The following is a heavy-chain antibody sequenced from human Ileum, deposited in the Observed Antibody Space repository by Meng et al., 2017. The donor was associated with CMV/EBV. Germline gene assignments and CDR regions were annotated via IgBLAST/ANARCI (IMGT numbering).Heavy chain of an antibody. CDR2: ISVYNGNT. Sequence: SGYLFDNYGITWVRQAPGQGLQWMGWISVYNGNTNYAESLQGRVTLTTDTSTSTAYMELRSLRSDNTAVYYCARDGPYCGGDCYVDQWGQGTLVTVSS. V-gene: IGHV1-18*01. D-gene: IGHD2-21*02. J-gene: IGHJ4*02. CDR3: ARDGPYCGGDCYVDQ. CDR1: GYLFDNYG.